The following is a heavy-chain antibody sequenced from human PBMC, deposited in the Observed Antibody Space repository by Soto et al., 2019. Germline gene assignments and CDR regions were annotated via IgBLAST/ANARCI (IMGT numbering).Heavy chain of an antibody. CDR3: ARAITIFGVVIFPFHFDY. D-gene: IGHD3-3*01. CDR1: GGSISSGGYY. V-gene: IGHV4-31*03. J-gene: IGHJ4*02. Sequence: SETLSLTCTVSGGSISSGGYYWSWIRQHPGKGLEWIGYIYYSGSTYYNPSLKSRVTISVDTPKNQFSLKLSSVTAADTAVYYCARAITIFGVVIFPFHFDYWGQGTLVTVSS. CDR2: IYYSGST.